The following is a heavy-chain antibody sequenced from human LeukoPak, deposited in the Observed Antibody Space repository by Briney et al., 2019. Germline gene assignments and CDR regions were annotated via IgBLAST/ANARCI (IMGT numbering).Heavy chain of an antibody. CDR2: TYSGGST. V-gene: IGHV3-66*01. CDR3: AKVPDTAMDPFDY. CDR1: GFTVSSNY. J-gene: IGHJ4*02. D-gene: IGHD5-18*01. Sequence: GGSLRLSCAASGFTVSSNYMSWVRQAPGKGLEWVSVTYSGGSTYYADSVKGRFTISRDNSKNTLYLQMNSLRAEDAAVYYCAKVPDTAMDPFDYWGQGTLVTVSS.